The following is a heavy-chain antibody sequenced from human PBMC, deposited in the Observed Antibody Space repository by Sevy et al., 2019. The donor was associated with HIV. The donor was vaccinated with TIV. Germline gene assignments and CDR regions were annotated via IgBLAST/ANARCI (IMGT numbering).Heavy chain of an antibody. CDR1: GYTFTSYG. CDR2: INTNTGNP. CDR3: ARTSRGIVVIPAAQHYYGMDV. D-gene: IGHD2-2*01. V-gene: IGHV7-4-1*02. Sequence: ASVKVSCKASGYTFTSYGMNWVRQAPGQGLEWMGWINTNTGNPTYAQGFTGRFVFSLDTSVSTAYLQISSLKAKDTAVYYCARTSRGIVVIPAAQHYYGMDVWGQGTTVTVSS. J-gene: IGHJ6*02.